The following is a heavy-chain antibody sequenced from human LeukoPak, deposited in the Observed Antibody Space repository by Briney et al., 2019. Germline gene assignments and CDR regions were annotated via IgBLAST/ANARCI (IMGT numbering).Heavy chain of an antibody. CDR2: ISPNSGGT. Sequence: ASVRVFCKPSGYTFSGFYIHWVRQAPGQGLEWMGWISPNSGGTDYARRFQGRVTMTRDTSISTAYMELSSLRSDDTAVYYCAIQPWGSGNNWYFDLWGRGTLVTVSS. J-gene: IGHJ2*01. V-gene: IGHV1-2*02. CDR3: AIQPWGSGNNWYFDL. CDR1: GYTFSGFY. D-gene: IGHD7-27*01.